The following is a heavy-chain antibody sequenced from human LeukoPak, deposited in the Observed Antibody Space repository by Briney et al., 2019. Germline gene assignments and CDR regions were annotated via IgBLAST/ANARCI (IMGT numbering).Heavy chain of an antibody. J-gene: IGHJ4*02. Sequence: GASVKVSCKASGYTLTGYFIHWVRQAPGQGLEWMGWINPNSGDTNYAQKFQGRVSMTRDTSTRTAYLEVSSLRSDDTAVYYCARVWDLRERPFDYWGQGTLVTVSS. D-gene: IGHD3-16*01. CDR3: ARVWDLRERPFDY. CDR2: INPNSGDT. V-gene: IGHV1-2*02. CDR1: GYTLTGYF.